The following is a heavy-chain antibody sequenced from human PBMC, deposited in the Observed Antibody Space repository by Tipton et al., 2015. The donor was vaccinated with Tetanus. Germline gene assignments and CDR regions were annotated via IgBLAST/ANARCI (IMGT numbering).Heavy chain of an antibody. J-gene: IGHJ4*02. Sequence: SLRLSCAASGFTFKSYTLNWVRQAPGKGLEWVSSINSRSSSIYYADSVKGRFTVSRDNAKNLLYLQMRNLRDEDTAVYYCARAPGGGSYHMDFWGQGTLVAVSS. D-gene: IGHD3-16*02. CDR3: ARAPGGGSYHMDF. V-gene: IGHV3-21*01. CDR1: GFTFKSYT. CDR2: INSRSSSI.